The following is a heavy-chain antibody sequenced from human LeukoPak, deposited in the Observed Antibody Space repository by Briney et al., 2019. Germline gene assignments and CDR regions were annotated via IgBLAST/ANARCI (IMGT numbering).Heavy chain of an antibody. D-gene: IGHD4-11*01. CDR1: DGSISDYY. J-gene: IGHJ4*02. V-gene: IGHV4-59*08. Sequence: SETLSLTCTVSDGSISDYYWSWIRQPPGKGLEWIGYIYYSGSTNYNPSLKSRVTISVDTSKNQFSLKLSSVTAADTAVYYCARQRGNSNYDLFDYWGQGTLSPSPQ. CDR2: IYYSGST. CDR3: ARQRGNSNYDLFDY.